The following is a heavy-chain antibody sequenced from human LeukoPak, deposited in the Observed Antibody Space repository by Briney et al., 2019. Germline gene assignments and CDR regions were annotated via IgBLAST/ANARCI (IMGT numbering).Heavy chain of an antibody. CDR1: GFTFSSYG. V-gene: IGHV3-33*01. CDR3: AREPTSYYYFDC. Sequence: PGGSLRLSSAASGFTFSSYGMRWGRHAPPRRLGWGAVIWYDGSNKNYTHSVKGRFTISRDTSKNTLYLHMNSLRAEDTAVYYCAREPTSYYYFDCWVQGTLVTVSS. CDR2: IWYDGSNK. J-gene: IGHJ4*02. D-gene: IGHD1-26*01.